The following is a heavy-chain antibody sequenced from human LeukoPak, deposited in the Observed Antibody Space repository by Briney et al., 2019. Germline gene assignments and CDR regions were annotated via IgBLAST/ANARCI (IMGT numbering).Heavy chain of an antibody. CDR1: GSSISSYY. Sequence: SETLSLTCTVSGSSISSYYWSWIRQPAGKGLEWIGRIYTSGSTNYNPSLKSRVTISVDKSKNQFSLKLSSVTAADTAVYYCARETYGDSYYYYYMDVWGKGTTVTVSS. J-gene: IGHJ6*03. V-gene: IGHV4-4*07. CDR2: IYTSGST. CDR3: ARETYGDSYYYYYMDV. D-gene: IGHD4-17*01.